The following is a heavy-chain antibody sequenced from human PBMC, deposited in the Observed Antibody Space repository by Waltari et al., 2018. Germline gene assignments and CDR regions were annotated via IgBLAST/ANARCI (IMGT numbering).Heavy chain of an antibody. CDR3: ASRLELLIDAFDI. V-gene: IGHV1-24*01. Sequence: QVQLVQSGAEVKKPGASVKVSCQVSGYTLTELSMHWVRQAPGKGLEWMGGLDPEDGETSYAQKCQGRVTMTEDTSTDTAYMELSSLRSEDTAVYYCASRLELLIDAFDIWGQGTMVTVSS. D-gene: IGHD1-7*01. CDR1: GYTLTELS. CDR2: LDPEDGET. J-gene: IGHJ3*02.